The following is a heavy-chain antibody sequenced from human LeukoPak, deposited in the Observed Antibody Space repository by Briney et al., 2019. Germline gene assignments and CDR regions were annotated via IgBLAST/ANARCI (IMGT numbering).Heavy chain of an antibody. CDR3: ASQGYSSGWYWFDP. J-gene: IGHJ5*02. V-gene: IGHV4-59*01. CDR1: GGSMRNYY. CDR2: TYDSGSS. D-gene: IGHD6-19*01. Sequence: SETLSLTCAVSGGSMRNYYWSWIRQPPGKGLEWIGYTYDSGSSSYNPSLRSRVSISIDTSKNQFSLNLSSVTAADTAVYYCASQGYSSGWYWFDPWGQGTLVTVSS.